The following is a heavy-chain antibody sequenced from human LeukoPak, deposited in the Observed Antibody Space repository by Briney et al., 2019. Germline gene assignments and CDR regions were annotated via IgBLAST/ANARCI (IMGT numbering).Heavy chain of an antibody. V-gene: IGHV4-38-2*02. D-gene: IGHD3-22*01. CDR2: IYHSGST. CDR3: ARDLRRYYDSSGYPP. Sequence: LETLSLTCTVSGYSISSGYYWGWIRQPPGKGLEWIGSIYHSGSTYYNPSLKSRVTISVDTSKNQFSLKLSSVTAADTAVYYCARDLRRYYDSSGYPPWGQGTLVTVSS. J-gene: IGHJ5*02. CDR1: GYSISSGYY.